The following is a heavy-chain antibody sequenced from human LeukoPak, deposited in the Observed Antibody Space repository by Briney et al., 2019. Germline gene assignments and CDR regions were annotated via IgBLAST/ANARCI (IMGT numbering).Heavy chain of an antibody. CDR3: ARPTGRGGYPTDPFDI. J-gene: IGHJ3*02. Sequence: SETLSLTCAVYGGSFSGYYWSWIRQPPGKGLEWIGEINHSGSTNYNPSLKSRVTISVDKSKNQFSLKVSSVTAADTAVYYCARPTGRGGYPTDPFDIWGQGTMVTVSS. V-gene: IGHV4-34*01. CDR1: GGSFSGYY. CDR2: INHSGST. D-gene: IGHD6-25*01.